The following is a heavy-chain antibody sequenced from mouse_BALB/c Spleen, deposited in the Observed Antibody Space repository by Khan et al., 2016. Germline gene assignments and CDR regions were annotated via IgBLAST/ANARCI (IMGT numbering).Heavy chain of an antibody. V-gene: IGHV5-9-1*01. D-gene: IGHD2-1*01. J-gene: IGHJ4*01. CDR2: ISSGGSHT. CDR1: GFTFSNYA. Sequence: EVELVESGGGLVKPGGSLKLSCTASGFTFSNYAMSWVRQTPDKRLEWVAIISSGGSHTYYPDSMKGRFTISRDNAKNILYLQVSSLRSADTAIYYSARLDGNYAVDYWGQGTSVTVSS. CDR3: ARLDGNYAVDY.